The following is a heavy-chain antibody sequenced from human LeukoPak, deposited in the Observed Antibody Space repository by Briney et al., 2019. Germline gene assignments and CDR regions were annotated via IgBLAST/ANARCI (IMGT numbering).Heavy chain of an antibody. CDR3: AKSRSDCSGTSCSGFDY. D-gene: IGHD2-2*01. Sequence: GWSLRLSCAASGFTFSSYAMSWVRQAPGKGLEWVSAISGSGGSTYYADSVKGRFTISRDNSKNTLYLQMNSLRAEDTAVYYCAKSRSDCSGTSCSGFDYWGQGTLVTVSS. V-gene: IGHV3-23*01. CDR1: GFTFSSYA. CDR2: ISGSGGST. J-gene: IGHJ4*02.